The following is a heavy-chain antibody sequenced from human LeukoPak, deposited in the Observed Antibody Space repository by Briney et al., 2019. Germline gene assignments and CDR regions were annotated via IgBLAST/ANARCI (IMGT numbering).Heavy chain of an antibody. CDR3: ARVRDIAVAGSWFDP. CDR1: GGSISNYY. V-gene: IGHV4-4*07. CDR2: IYISGSTSGST. D-gene: IGHD6-19*01. J-gene: IGHJ5*02. Sequence: SETLSLTCTVSGGSISNYYWSWIRQPAGKGLEWIGRIYISGSTSGSTDYNPSLKSRVTMSVDTSRNQFSLKLSSVTAADTAVYYCARVRDIAVAGSWFDPWGQGTLVTVSS.